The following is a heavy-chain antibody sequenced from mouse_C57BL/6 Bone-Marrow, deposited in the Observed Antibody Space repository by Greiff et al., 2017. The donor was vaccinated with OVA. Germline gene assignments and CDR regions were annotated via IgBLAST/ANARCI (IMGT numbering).Heavy chain of an antibody. CDR1: GYTFTDYE. CDR2: IDPETGGT. CDR3: ARADSNYDYWYFDV. Sequence: QVQLQQSGAELVRPGASVTLSCKASGYTFTDYEMHWVKQTPVHGLEWIGAIDPETGGTAYNQKFKGKAILTADKSSSTAYMELSSLTSEDSAVYYCARADSNYDYWYFDVWGTGTTVTVSS. J-gene: IGHJ1*03. D-gene: IGHD2-5*01. V-gene: IGHV1-15*01.